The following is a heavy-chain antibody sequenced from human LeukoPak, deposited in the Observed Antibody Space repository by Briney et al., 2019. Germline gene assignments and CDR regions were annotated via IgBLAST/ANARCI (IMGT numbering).Heavy chain of an antibody. D-gene: IGHD2/OR15-2a*01. CDR2: IKQDGSEK. CDR3: AGNMSFVY. V-gene: IGHV3-7*01. J-gene: IGHJ4*02. Sequence: GGSLRLSCAASGFTFISYWMSWVRQAPGKGLDWVANIKQDGSEKYYVDSVKGRFTVSRDNAKNSLYLQMNNLRAEDTAVYYCAGNMSFVYWGQGTLVTVSS. CDR1: GFTFISYW.